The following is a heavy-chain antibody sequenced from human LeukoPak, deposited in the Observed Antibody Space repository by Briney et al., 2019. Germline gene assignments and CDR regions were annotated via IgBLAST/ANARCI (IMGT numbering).Heavy chain of an antibody. J-gene: IGHJ4*02. D-gene: IGHD3-10*01. CDR2: ISSSSSYI. CDR1: GFTFSSYS. V-gene: IGHV3-21*01. Sequence: PGGSLRLSCAASGFTFSSYSMNWVRQAPGKGLEWVSSISSSSSYIYYADSVKGRFTISRDNAKNSLYLQMNSLRAEDTAVYYCARDSGSYGSGSYGVWGQGTLVTVSS. CDR3: ARDSGSYGSGSYGV.